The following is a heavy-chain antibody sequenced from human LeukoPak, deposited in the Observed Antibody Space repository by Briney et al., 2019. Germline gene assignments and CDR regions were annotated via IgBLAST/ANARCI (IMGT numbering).Heavy chain of an antibody. CDR2: ISISADMT. Sequence: PGGSLRLSCAASGFPFSSHAMSWVRQAPGRGLEWVSGISISADMTYYADSVQGRFIISRDNSKNTLYLQMDSLRVEDTAVYYCANEEVPNDYWGQGTLVTVSS. J-gene: IGHJ4*02. CDR3: ANEEVPNDY. V-gene: IGHV3-23*01. D-gene: IGHD4/OR15-4a*01. CDR1: GFPFSSHA.